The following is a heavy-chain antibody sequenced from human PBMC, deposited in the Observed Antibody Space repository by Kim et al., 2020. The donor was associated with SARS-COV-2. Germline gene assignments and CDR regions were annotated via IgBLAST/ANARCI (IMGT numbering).Heavy chain of an antibody. J-gene: IGHJ4*02. V-gene: IGHV3-30*02. CDR3: AKTPRGEQQLGHFDY. Sequence: DSVKGRFTISRDNSKNTLYLQMNSLRAEDTAVYYCAKTPRGEQQLGHFDYWGQGTLVTVSS. D-gene: IGHD6-13*01.